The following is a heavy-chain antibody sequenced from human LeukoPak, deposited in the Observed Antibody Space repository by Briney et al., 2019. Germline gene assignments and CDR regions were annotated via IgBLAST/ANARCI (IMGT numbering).Heavy chain of an antibody. CDR2: ISGSGGST. Sequence: GGSLRLSCAASGFTFSYYGMSWVRQAPGKGLEWVSAISGSGGSTYYGDSVKGRFTIFRDNSKNTLYLQIDSLRAEDTAVYYCAKLGDDIVVVPAALFDYWGQGTLVTVSS. V-gene: IGHV3-23*01. CDR1: GFTFSYYG. CDR3: AKLGDDIVVVPAALFDY. D-gene: IGHD2-2*01. J-gene: IGHJ4*02.